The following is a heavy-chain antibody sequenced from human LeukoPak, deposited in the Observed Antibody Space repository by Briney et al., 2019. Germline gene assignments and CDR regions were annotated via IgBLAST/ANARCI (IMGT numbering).Heavy chain of an antibody. J-gene: IGHJ4*02. CDR3: ARGRAVAEY. D-gene: IGHD6-19*01. CDR2: IYTSGST. V-gene: IGHV4-61*02. CDR1: GGSISSGSYY. Sequence: SETLSLTCTISGGSISSGSYYWNWIRQPAGKGLEWIGRIYTSGSTNYNPSLKSRVTMSADTSKNQFSLQLSSVTATDTAVYYCARGRAVAEYWGQGTLVTVSS.